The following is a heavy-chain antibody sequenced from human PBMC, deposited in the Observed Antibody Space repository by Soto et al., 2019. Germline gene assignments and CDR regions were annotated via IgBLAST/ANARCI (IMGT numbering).Heavy chain of an antibody. V-gene: IGHV2-70*01. CDR3: ARGIRRGYSGYDQGLYYGMDV. CDR1: GFSLTTNKMS. J-gene: IGHJ6*02. Sequence: SGPTLVNPTQTLTLTCTFSGFSLTTNKMSVSWIRQPPGKALEWLALIDWDDDKYYSTSLKTRLTISKDTSKNQVVLTMTNMDPVDTATYYCARGIRRGYSGYDQGLYYGMDVWGQGTTVTVSS. CDR2: IDWDDDK. D-gene: IGHD5-12*01.